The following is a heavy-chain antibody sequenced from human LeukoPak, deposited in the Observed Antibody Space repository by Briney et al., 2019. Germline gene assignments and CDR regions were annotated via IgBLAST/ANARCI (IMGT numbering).Heavy chain of an antibody. J-gene: IGHJ4*02. D-gene: IGHD6-6*01. CDR2: IYWDDDK. CDR3: AHSSQASYSSSSSFDY. CDR1: GFSLSTSGVG. V-gene: IGHV2-5*02. Sequence: SGPTLANPTQTLTLTCTFSGFSLSTSGVGVGWIRQPPGKALEWLALIYWDDDKRYSPSLKSRLTITKDTSKSQVVPTMTNMDPVDTATYYCAHSSQASYSSSSSFDYWGQGTLVTVSS.